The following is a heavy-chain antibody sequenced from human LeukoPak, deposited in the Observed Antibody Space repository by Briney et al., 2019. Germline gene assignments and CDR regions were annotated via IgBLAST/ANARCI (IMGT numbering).Heavy chain of an antibody. V-gene: IGHV3-23*01. CDR1: GFTFNNFA. J-gene: IGHJ4*02. CDR2: VTGSGGST. Sequence: GGSLRLSCAASGFTFNNFAMSWVRQAPGKGLEWVSAVTGSGGSTYYADSVKGRFTISRDNSKNTQYLQMNSLRAEDTAVYYCAKNPPFDYWGQGTLVTVSS. CDR3: AKNPPFDY.